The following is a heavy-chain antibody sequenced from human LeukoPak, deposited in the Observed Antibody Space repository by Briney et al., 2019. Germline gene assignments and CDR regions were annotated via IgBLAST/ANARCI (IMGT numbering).Heavy chain of an antibody. CDR1: GFTFSSYA. V-gene: IGHV3-7*05. CDR3: ARGLREYSGIDY. D-gene: IGHD5-12*01. J-gene: IGHJ4*02. Sequence: GGSLRLSCAASGFTFSSYALSWVRQAPGKGLEWVANIKEDGSERYYVDSVKGRFTISRDNAKNSLYLQMNSLRAEDTAVYYCARGLREYSGIDYWGLGTLVTVSS. CDR2: IKEDGSER.